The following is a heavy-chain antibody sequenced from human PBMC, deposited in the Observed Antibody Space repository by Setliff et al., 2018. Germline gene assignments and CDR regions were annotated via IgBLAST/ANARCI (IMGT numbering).Heavy chain of an antibody. CDR2: IYYSGST. J-gene: IGHJ3*02. Sequence: SWIRQPPGKGLEWIGYIYYSGSTYYNPSLKSRVTISVDTSENQFSLKLSSVTAADTAVYYCARSILAFDIWGQGTMVTVSS. D-gene: IGHD3-3*02. V-gene: IGHV4-30-4*08. CDR3: ARSILAFDI.